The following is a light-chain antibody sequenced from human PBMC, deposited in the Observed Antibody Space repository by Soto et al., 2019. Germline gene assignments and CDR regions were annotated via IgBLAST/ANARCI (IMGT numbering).Light chain of an antibody. CDR1: SVHSSYT. V-gene: IGLV4-69*01. J-gene: IGLJ3*02. CDR3: QTWGTGIEV. CDR2: LNSDGSH. Sequence: QLVLTQSPSASASLGASVKLTCTLSSVHSSYTIAWHQQQPEKGPRYLMTLNSDGSHSKGDGIPDRFSGSSSGAERYLSISSLQSEDEADYYCQTWGTGIEVFGGGTKVTVL.